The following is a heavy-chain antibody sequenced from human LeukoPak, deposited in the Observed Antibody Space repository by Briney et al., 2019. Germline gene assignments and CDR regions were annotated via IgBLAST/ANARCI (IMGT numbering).Heavy chain of an antibody. CDR2: IYYSGST. D-gene: IGHD5-18*01. V-gene: IGHV4-59*01. Sequence: SETPSLTCTVSGGSISSYYWSWIRQPPGKGLEWIGYIYYSGSTNYNPSLKSRVTISVDTSKNQFSLKLSSVTAADTAVYYCARTTEGGYSYGYFYYYYMDVWGKGTTVTISS. CDR1: GGSISSYY. CDR3: ARTTEGGYSYGYFYYYYMDV. J-gene: IGHJ6*03.